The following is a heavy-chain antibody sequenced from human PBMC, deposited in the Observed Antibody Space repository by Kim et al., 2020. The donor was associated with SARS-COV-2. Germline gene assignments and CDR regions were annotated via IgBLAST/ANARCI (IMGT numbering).Heavy chain of an antibody. CDR1: GFTFSSYG. V-gene: IGHV3-33*01. D-gene: IGHD5-12*01. Sequence: GGSLRLSCAASGFTFSSYGMHWVRQAPGKGLEWVAVIWYDGSNKYYADSVKGRFTISRDNSKNTLYLQMNSLRAEDTAVYYCARRLRGGEYYYYYGMDVWGQGTTVTVSS. CDR2: IWYDGSNK. CDR3: ARRLRGGEYYYYYGMDV. J-gene: IGHJ6*02.